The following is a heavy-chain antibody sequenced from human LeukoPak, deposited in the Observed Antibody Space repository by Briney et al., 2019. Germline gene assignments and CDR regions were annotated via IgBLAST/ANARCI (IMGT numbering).Heavy chain of an antibody. J-gene: IGHJ4*02. CDR3: AKDGIAMTVDY. D-gene: IGHD2-21*01. V-gene: IGHV3-23*01. CDR2: SSGSGEST. CDR1: GFTFSSYA. Sequence: PGGSLRLSCAASGFTFSSYAMSWVRQAPGKGLEWVSSSSGSGESTYYADSVKGRFTIARDNSKNTLYLQMNSLRAEDTAVYYCAKDGIAMTVDYWGRGTLVTVSS.